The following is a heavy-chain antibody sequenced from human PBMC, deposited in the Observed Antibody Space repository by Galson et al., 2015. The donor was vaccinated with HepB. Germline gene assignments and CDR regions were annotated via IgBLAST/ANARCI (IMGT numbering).Heavy chain of an antibody. V-gene: IGHV1-3*01. CDR2: INPGNGNT. CDR3: ARGEREMAY. D-gene: IGHD5-24*01. CDR1: GYTFTTYD. Sequence: SVKVSCKASGYTFTTYDMHWVRQAPGQRLEWMGWINPGNGNTKYSQKFQDRVAITRDTSASTAYMEPSSLRSEDTDVYYCARGEREMAYWGQGTLVTVSS. J-gene: IGHJ4*02.